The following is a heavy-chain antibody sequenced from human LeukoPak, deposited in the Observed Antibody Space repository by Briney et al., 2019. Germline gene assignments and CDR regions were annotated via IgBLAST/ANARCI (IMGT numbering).Heavy chain of an antibody. CDR1: GFTFSNYE. Sequence: PGGSLRLSCATSGFTFSNYEMSWVRQTPGKGLEWVSYISSSGSSTYYADSVKGRFTISRDNAKSSLCLQMDSLRAEDTAVYYCAREDGSQLDYWGRGTLVTVSS. D-gene: IGHD1-26*01. CDR2: ISSSGSST. CDR3: AREDGSQLDY. J-gene: IGHJ4*02. V-gene: IGHV3-48*03.